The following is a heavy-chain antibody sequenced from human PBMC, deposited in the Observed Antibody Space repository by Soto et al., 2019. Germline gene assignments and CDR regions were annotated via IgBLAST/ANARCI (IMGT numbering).Heavy chain of an antibody. D-gene: IGHD2-21*01. V-gene: IGHV1-3*04. Sequence: GASVKVSFKTSGYTFTDYAIYWGRQAPGQTLEWMGWISTGNGNTKFSQKFQGRVTITRDTSATTAYMELTSLRSEDTAVYYCAKGSRMWTPDYWGQGTLVTVSS. CDR1: GYTFTDYA. J-gene: IGHJ4*02. CDR2: ISTGNGNT. CDR3: AKGSRMWTPDY.